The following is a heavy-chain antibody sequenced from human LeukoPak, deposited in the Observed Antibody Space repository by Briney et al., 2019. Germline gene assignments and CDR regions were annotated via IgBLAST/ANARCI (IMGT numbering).Heavy chain of an antibody. V-gene: IGHV4-4*07. CDR2: IYTSGST. CDR3: ARVYSSSWYTGSGFDY. J-gene: IGHJ4*02. D-gene: IGHD6-13*01. CDR1: GGSISSYY. Sequence: SETLSLTCTVSGGSISSYYWSWIRQSAGKGLEWIGRIYTSGSTNYNPSLKSRVTMSVDTSKNQFSLKLSSVTAADTAVYYCARVYSSSWYTGSGFDYWGQGTLVTVSS.